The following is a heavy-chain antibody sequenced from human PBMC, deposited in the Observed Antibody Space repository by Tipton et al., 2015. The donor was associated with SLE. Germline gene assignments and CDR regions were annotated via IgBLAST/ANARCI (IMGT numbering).Heavy chain of an antibody. Sequence: RSLRLSCVASGFTFSKYGMHWVRQAPGKGLEWVSFTRSDGSYTYYTDSVKGRFTISRDNAKSTLYLQMNSLRVDDTAVYYCAREQNWDERIWGQGTMVTVSA. J-gene: IGHJ3*02. CDR2: TRSDGSYT. D-gene: IGHD1-1*01. CDR1: GFTFSKYG. V-gene: IGHV3-33*01. CDR3: AREQNWDERI.